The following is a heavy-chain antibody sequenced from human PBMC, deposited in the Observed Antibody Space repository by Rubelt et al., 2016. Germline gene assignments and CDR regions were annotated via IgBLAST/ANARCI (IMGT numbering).Heavy chain of an antibody. Sequence: QITLKESGPTLVKPTQTLTLTCTFSGFSLSTSGVNVGWIRQSPGKALEWLALIYWDDDKHYSPSLKSRITNTKDTAKNQGVLTMTNIDPVETATYYCAHRRGVIIGFDYWGQGTLVTVSS. D-gene: IGHD3-10*01. V-gene: IGHV2-5*02. J-gene: IGHJ4*02. CDR3: AHRRGVIIGFDY. CDR2: IYWDDDK. CDR1: GFSLSTSGVN.